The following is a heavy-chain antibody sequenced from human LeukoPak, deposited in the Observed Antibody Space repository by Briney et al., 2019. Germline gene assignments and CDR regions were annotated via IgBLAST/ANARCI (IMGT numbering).Heavy chain of an antibody. J-gene: IGHJ5*02. D-gene: IGHD4-11*01. Sequence: GGSLRLSCAASGFIFSDYYMSWMRQAPGKGLEWLSYIDGSSSRTNYADSVKGRFTISRDNVKNSLYLQMNSLRAEDTAVYFCARRGTDYCTPSSCHPNWFAPWGQGTQVTV. V-gene: IGHV3-11*03. CDR2: IDGSSSRT. CDR3: ARRGTDYCTPSSCHPNWFAP. CDR1: GFIFSDYY.